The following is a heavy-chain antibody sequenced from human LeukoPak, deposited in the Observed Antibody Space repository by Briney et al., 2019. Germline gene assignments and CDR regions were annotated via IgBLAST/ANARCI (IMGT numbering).Heavy chain of an antibody. CDR2: IKQDGSEK. J-gene: IGHJ6*03. CDR3: AGDLAYSSSWYPGSYYYYYMDV. D-gene: IGHD6-13*01. Sequence: GGSLRLSCAASGFTFSSYWMSWVRQTPGKGLEWVANIKQDGSEKYYVDSVKGRFTISRDNAKNSLYLQMNSLRAEDTAVYYCAGDLAYSSSWYPGSYYYYYMDVWGKGTTVTVSS. V-gene: IGHV3-7*01. CDR1: GFTFSSYW.